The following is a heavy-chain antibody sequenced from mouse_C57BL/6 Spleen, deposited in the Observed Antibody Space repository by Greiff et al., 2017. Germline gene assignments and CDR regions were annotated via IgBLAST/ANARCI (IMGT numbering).Heavy chain of an antibody. CDR3: SIYDYGGSYGYFGV. V-gene: IGHV1-82*01. D-gene: IGHD1-1*01. CDR1: GYAFSSSW. Sequence: QVQLQQSGPELVKPGASVKISCKASGYAFSSSWMNWVKQRPGKGLEWIGRIYPGDGDTNYNGKFKGKATLTADKSSSTAYMQLSSLTSEDSAVYFCSIYDYGGSYGYFGVWGTGTTGTVAS. J-gene: IGHJ1*03. CDR2: IYPGDGDT.